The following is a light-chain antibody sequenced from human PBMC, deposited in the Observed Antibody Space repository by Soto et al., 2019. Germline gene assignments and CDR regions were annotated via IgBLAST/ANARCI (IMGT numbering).Light chain of an antibody. CDR3: QQYGSSPGT. CDR1: QTVSSSF. V-gene: IGKV3-20*01. J-gene: IGKJ1*01. Sequence: EIVLTQSPGTLSLSPGEGATLSCRASQTVSSSFLAWYQQKAGQAPRLLIYGASSRATGIPDRFSGSGSGTDFILTITRLEPEDFALYYCQQYGSSPGTFGQGTKVQIK. CDR2: GAS.